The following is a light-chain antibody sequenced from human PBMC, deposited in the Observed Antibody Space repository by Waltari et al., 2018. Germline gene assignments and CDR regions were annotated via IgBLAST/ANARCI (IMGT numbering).Light chain of an antibody. Sequence: AIQMTQSPSSLSASVADRVAITCRASQDIRNDLGWYQQKPGEAPKLLIYAASNLQSGVPSKFSGSGSGTDFTLTISSLQPEDFATYYCLQDYNYPRTFGQGTKVEIK. V-gene: IGKV1-6*01. CDR3: LQDYNYPRT. CDR1: QDIRND. CDR2: AAS. J-gene: IGKJ1*01.